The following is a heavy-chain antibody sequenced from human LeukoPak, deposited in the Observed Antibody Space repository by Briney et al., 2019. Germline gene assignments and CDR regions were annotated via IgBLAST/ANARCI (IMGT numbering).Heavy chain of an antibody. Sequence: ASVKVSCKASGYTFTSYGISWVRQAPGQGREGRGWTSAYKGNTNYAKKLQGRVTMTTDTSTSTAYMELRSLRSDDTAGYYGASDHGLGILSGGVIVSFDYWGQGTLVTVSS. J-gene: IGHJ4*02. CDR2: TSAYKGNT. D-gene: IGHD3-16*02. CDR3: ASDHGLGILSGGVIVSFDY. CDR1: GYTFTSYG. V-gene: IGHV1-18*01.